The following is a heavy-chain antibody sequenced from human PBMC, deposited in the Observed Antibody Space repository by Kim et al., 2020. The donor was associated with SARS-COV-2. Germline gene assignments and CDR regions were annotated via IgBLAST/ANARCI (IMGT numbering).Heavy chain of an antibody. CDR1: GGSFSGYY. V-gene: IGHV4-34*01. Sequence: SETLSLTCAVYGGSFSGYYWSWIRQPPGKGLEWIGEINHSGSTNYNPSLKSRVTISVDTSKNQFSLKLSSVTAADTAVYYCARGTTHYYYDILTGYTFRPNWFDPWGQGTLVTVSS. CDR2: INHSGST. CDR3: ARGTTHYYYDILTGYTFRPNWFDP. J-gene: IGHJ5*02. D-gene: IGHD3-9*01.